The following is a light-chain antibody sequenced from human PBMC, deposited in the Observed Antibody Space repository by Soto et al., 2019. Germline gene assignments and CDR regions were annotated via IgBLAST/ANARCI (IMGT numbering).Light chain of an antibody. Sequence: DIQMTQSPSTLSASVGDRVTITCRASQSISSWLAWDPQKPGKAPKLLIYKASSLDSGVPSRFSGSGSGTEFTLTISGLQPDDFATYYCQQYNSYPWTFGQGTKVEIK. CDR2: KAS. V-gene: IGKV1-5*03. CDR1: QSISSW. CDR3: QQYNSYPWT. J-gene: IGKJ1*01.